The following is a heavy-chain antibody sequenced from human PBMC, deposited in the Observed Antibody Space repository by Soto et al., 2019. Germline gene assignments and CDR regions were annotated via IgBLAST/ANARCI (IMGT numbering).Heavy chain of an antibody. Sequence: PRGSLRLSCAASGFTFSISAIICFRQAPLKGLEWVSTISPSGVYYTDSVKGRFTISRDNSKNTLYLQMNSLRVEDTAIYYCARLTTSWGQGALVTVSS. CDR1: GFTFSISA. J-gene: IGHJ5*02. V-gene: IGHV3-23*01. CDR3: ARLTTS. CDR2: ISPSGV.